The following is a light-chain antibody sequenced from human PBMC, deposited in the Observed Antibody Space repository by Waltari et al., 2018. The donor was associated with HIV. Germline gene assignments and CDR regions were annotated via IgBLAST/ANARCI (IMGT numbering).Light chain of an antibody. CDR3: AAWDDSLNSYV. V-gene: IGLV1-44*01. CDR1: IPNIGSKT. Sequence: QSVLTQSPSASGTPGQRVIIPCSGTIPNIGSKTVNWYRQLPGTAPKLLIYRDVKRPSGVPDRFSGSKSGTSASLAISGLQSEDEADYYCAAWDDSLNSYVFGPGTKVTVL. J-gene: IGLJ1*01. CDR2: RDV.